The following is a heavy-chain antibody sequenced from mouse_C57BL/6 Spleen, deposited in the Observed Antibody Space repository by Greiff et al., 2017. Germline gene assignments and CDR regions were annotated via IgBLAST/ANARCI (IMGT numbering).Heavy chain of an antibody. D-gene: IGHD1-1*01. J-gene: IGHJ2*01. CDR1: GYTFTSYW. CDR3: ARKESLWYFDY. V-gene: IGHV1-69*01. CDR2: IDPSDSYT. Sequence: QVQLQQPGAELVMPGASVKLSCKASGYTFTSYWMPWVKQRPGQGLEWIGEIDPSDSYTNYNQKFKGKSTLTVDKYSSTAYMQLSSLTSEDSAVYYCARKESLWYFDYWGQGTTLTVSS.